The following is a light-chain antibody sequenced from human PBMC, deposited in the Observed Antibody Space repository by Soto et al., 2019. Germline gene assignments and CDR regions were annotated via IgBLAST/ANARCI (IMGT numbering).Light chain of an antibody. CDR3: HQYGSQPIT. V-gene: IGKV3-20*01. J-gene: IGKJ5*01. CDR2: GAS. CDR1: QSVSRSY. Sequence: EIVLTQSPGTLSLSPGERATLSCRASQSVSRSYLAWYQQKPGQAPRLLIYGASSRATGIPDRFSASGSGIDFTITISRLEPEDFAVYYCHQYGSQPITFGQVTRLEIK.